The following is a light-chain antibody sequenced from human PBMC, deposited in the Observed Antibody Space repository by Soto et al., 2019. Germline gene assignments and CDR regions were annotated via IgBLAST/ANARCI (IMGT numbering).Light chain of an antibody. CDR3: QQQDKCHPST. V-gene: IGKV1-5*01. CDR1: PTIRTW. CDR2: GAS. J-gene: IGKJ5*01. Sequence: TKVPSTLTASLGASFTITCLASPTIRTWLAWYQHKPGKAPKLLIYGASSLESGVPSRFSGSGSGTEFTPTSSMQYEDFVVSYCQQQDKCHPSTFGPGTRLEIK.